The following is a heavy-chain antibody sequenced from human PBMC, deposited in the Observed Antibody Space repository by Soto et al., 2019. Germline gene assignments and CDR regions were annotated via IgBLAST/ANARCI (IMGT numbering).Heavy chain of an antibody. J-gene: IGHJ5*02. V-gene: IGHV4-61*01. D-gene: IGHD3-10*01. CDR2: IYYSGST. CDR3: ARVLPGVWFEP. CDR1: GGSVSSGSYY. Sequence: SETLPLTCTVSGGSVSSGSYYWSWIRQPPGKGLEWIGYIYYSGSTNYNPSLKSRVTISVDTSKNQFSLQLSSVTAADTAVYYCARVLPGVWFEPWGQGTLVTVSS.